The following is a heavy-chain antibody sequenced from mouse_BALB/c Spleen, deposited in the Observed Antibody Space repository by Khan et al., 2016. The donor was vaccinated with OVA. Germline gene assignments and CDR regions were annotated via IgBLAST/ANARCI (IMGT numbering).Heavy chain of an antibody. CDR3: ARLEDK. V-gene: IGHV2-9*02. CDR1: GFSLTSYC. CDR2: IWPGGST. Sequence: VELVESGPGLVAPSQSLSITCTVSGFSLTSYCVHWVRQPPGKGLEWLGVIWPGGSTNYNSPIMSRLSISKDNSKSPAFFKMHSLQTDDTAMYCCARLEDKWGQGTTLTVS. J-gene: IGHJ2*01.